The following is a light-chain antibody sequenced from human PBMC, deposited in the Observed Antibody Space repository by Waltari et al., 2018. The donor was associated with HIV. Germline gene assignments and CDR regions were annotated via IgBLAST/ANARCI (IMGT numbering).Light chain of an antibody. CDR3: QVWDTSTV. CDR2: SDK. V-gene: IGLV3-9*02. Sequence: SYELTQPLLVSVALGQTARITCGGKNIGYKSVHWYQQKTGQAPVLVIYSDKYRPSALPERFSGSKSGNSATLTITGAQAGDEADYYCQVWDTSTVFGGGTKLTVL. CDR1: NIGYKS. J-gene: IGLJ2*01.